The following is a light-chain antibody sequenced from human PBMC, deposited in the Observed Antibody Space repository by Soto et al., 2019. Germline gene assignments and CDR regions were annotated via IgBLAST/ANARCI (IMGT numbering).Light chain of an antibody. Sequence: QSVLTQPASVSGSPGQSITISCTGTSSDFDIYKYVSWYQQHPGKAPKLMIYQVTNRPSGVSNRFSGSTSGNTASLTISGLQAEDEADYYCCSYTSSINYVFGNGTKVNVL. CDR3: CSYTSSINYV. V-gene: IGLV2-14*01. J-gene: IGLJ1*01. CDR1: SSDFDIYKY. CDR2: QVT.